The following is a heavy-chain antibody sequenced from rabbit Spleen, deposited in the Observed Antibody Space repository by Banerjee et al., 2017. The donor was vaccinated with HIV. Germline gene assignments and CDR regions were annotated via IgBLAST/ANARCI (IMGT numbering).Heavy chain of an antibody. J-gene: IGHJ3*01. Sequence: QEQLVESGGGLVQPGASLTLTCTASGFSFSSSYDICWVRQAPGKGLEWIACIYAGNSGSTYYASWAKGRFTISKTSSTTVTLQMTSLTAADTATYFCARGSSNIYWACDLWGQGTLVTVS. CDR3: ARGSSNIYWACDL. D-gene: IGHD8-1*01. CDR1: GFSFSSSYD. V-gene: IGHV1S45*01. CDR2: IYAGNSGST.